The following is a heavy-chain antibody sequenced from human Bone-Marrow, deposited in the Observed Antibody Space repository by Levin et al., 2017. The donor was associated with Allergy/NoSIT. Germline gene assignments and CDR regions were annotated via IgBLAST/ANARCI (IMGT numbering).Heavy chain of an antibody. Sequence: PGGSLRLSCVGSGFNFDEYAMHWVRQTPGKGLEWVSGITWNSADMAYGDSVRGRFTISRDNVKNSVYLRMHSLRPEDTAIYYCARDYSSRVGYFDHWGQGILVTVSS. CDR3: ARDYSSRVGYFDH. CDR2: ITWNSADM. CDR1: GFNFDEYA. V-gene: IGHV3-9*01. J-gene: IGHJ4*02. D-gene: IGHD3-22*01.